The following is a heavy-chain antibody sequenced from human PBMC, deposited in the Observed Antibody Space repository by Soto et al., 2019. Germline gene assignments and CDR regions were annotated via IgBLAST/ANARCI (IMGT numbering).Heavy chain of an antibody. CDR2: IYYSGST. J-gene: IGHJ6*02. D-gene: IGHD5-18*01. V-gene: IGHV4-39*01. CDR3: ARHNTARGFYYYGMDV. CDR1: GGSISSSSYY. Sequence: PSETLSLTCTVSGGSISSSSYYWGWIRQPPGKGLEWIGSIYYSGSTYYNPSLKGRVTISVDTSKNQFSLKLSSVTAADTALYYCARHNTARGFYYYGMDVWGQGTTVTVSS.